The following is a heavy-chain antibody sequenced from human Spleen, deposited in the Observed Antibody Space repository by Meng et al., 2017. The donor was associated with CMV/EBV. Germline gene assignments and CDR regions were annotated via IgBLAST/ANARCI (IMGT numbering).Heavy chain of an antibody. Sequence: LSLTCAASGFTFSSYAMHWVRQAPGKGLEWLSFIRFDAADKSYGDSVQGRFTVSRDNARNSLYLQMNSLRAEDTAIYYCARAEAAAGTNNWFDPWGQGTLVTVSS. CDR2: IRFDAADK. D-gene: IGHD6-13*01. V-gene: IGHV3-33*08. CDR3: ARAEAAAGTNNWFDP. J-gene: IGHJ5*02. CDR1: GFTFSSYA.